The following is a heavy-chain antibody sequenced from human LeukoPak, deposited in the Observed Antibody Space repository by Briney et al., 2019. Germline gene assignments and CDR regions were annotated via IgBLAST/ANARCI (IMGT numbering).Heavy chain of an antibody. CDR1: GYTFTSYY. CDR3: ARGGLLWFGESSFPFDY. CDR2: INPSSGST. V-gene: IGHV1-46*01. D-gene: IGHD3-10*01. Sequence: ASVKVSCKASGYTFTSYYMHWVRQAPGQGLEWMGIINPSSGSTSYAQKFQGRVTMTRDTSTSTVYMELSSLRSEDTAVYYCARGGLLWFGESSFPFDYWGQGTLVTVSS. J-gene: IGHJ4*02.